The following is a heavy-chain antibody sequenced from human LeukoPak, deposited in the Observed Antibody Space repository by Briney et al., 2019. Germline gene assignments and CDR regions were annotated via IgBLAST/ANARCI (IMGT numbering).Heavy chain of an antibody. CDR3: ARHYPPDYTFDC. CDR2: IDYSGSP. V-gene: IGHV4-59*08. D-gene: IGHD4-11*01. Sequence: SETLSLTCSVSGASISSYHWSWIRQPLGKGLEWIGYIDYSGSPNYNPSLKSRVTISVDTSKNQFSLKLSSVTAADTAVYFCARHYPPDYTFDCWGRGTLVTVSS. J-gene: IGHJ4*02. CDR1: GASISSYH.